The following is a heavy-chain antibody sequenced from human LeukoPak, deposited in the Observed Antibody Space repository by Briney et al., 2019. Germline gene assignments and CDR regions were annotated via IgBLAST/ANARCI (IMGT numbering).Heavy chain of an antibody. V-gene: IGHV3-30-3*01. CDR1: GFTFSSSA. CDR2: MSYDGSKK. Sequence: GRSLRLSCAASGFTFSSSAMHWVRQAPGKGLEWVAVMSYDGSKKFYADSAKGRFTISRDNSKNTLYLQMNSLRAEDTAVYYCARHWWGIAAAGKENWFDPWGQGTLVTVSS. D-gene: IGHD6-13*01. CDR3: ARHWWGIAAAGKENWFDP. J-gene: IGHJ5*02.